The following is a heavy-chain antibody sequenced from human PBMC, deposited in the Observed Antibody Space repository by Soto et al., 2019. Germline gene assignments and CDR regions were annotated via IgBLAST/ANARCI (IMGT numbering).Heavy chain of an antibody. J-gene: IGHJ6*02. CDR2: LSGSGGST. D-gene: IGHD1-1*01. CDR1: GFTFSSYA. Sequence: EVQLLEAGGGLVQPGGSQRLSCAASGFTFSSYAMTWVRQAPGKGLEWVSTLSGSGGSTYYAASVKGRFTISRDNSKDTLYLEINSLGGEDTAVYFCAKQQGPGTPYYYAMDVWGQGTAVTVSS. CDR3: AKQQGPGTPYYYAMDV. V-gene: IGHV3-23*01.